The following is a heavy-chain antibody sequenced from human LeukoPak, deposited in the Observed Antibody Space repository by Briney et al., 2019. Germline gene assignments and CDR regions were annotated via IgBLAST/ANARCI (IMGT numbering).Heavy chain of an antibody. Sequence: GGSLRLSCAVSGFTFSSYAMNWVRQAPGKGPEWVSVIYRFGSTIYADSVQGRFTISRDTSNNTLFLQMNSLRAEDTAVHYCVRDYFTTISGYHEYYLDLWGHGTLVTVSS. V-gene: IGHV3-23*03. CDR3: VRDYFTTISGYHEYYLDL. J-gene: IGHJ4*01. CDR2: IYRFGST. CDR1: GFTFSSYA. D-gene: IGHD3-22*01.